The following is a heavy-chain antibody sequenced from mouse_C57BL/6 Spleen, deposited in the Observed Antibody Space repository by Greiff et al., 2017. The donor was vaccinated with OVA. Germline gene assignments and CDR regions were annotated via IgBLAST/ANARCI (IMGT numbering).Heavy chain of an antibody. CDR3: TIMFTNWYFDV. V-gene: IGHV1-15*01. CDR1: GYTFTDYE. D-gene: IGHD2-3*01. Sequence: VQLQQSGAELVRPGASVTLSCKASGYTFTDYEMHWVKQTPVHGLEWIGAIDPETGGTAYNQKFKGKAILTADKSSSTAYMELRSLTSADSAFYYCTIMFTNWYFDVWGTGTTVTVSS. J-gene: IGHJ1*03. CDR2: IDPETGGT.